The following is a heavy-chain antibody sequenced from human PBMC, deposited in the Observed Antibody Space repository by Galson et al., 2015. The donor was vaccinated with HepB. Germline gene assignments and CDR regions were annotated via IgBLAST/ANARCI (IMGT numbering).Heavy chain of an antibody. CDR2: ISGSGGST. Sequence: SLRLSCAASGFTFSSYATSWVRQAPGRGLEWVSAISGSGGSTYYADSVKGRFTISRDNSKNTLYLQMNSLRAEDTAVYYCAKAPQRAMIVVVITGGAFDIWGQGTMVTVSS. J-gene: IGHJ3*02. CDR3: AKAPQRAMIVVVITGGAFDI. V-gene: IGHV3-23*01. CDR1: GFTFSSYA. D-gene: IGHD3-22*01.